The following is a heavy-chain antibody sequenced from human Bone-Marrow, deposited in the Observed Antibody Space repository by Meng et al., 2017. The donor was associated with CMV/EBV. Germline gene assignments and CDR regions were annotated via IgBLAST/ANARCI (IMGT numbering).Heavy chain of an antibody. CDR1: GFTFSSYA. J-gene: IGHJ4*02. D-gene: IGHD3-3*01. CDR2: ISYDGSNK. Sequence: SLKISCAASGFTFSSYAMHWVRQAPGKGLEWVAVISYDGSNKYYADSVKGRFTISRDNSKNTLYLQMNSLRAEDTAVYYCASEPMYYDFWSGYYTGGAIDYWGQGTLVTVSS. CDR3: ASEPMYYDFWSGYYTGGAIDY. V-gene: IGHV3-30*04.